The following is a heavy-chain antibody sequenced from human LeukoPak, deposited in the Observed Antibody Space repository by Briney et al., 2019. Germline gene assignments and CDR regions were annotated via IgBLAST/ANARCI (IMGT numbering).Heavy chain of an antibody. Sequence: SGPTLVKPTQTLTLTCTFSGFSLSTSGVGVGWIRQPPGKALEWLALIYWNDDKRYSPSLKSRLTITKDTSKNQVVLTMTNMDPVDTATYYCAHGQVVIDAFDIWGQGTMVTVSS. J-gene: IGHJ3*02. CDR2: IYWNDDK. CDR3: AHGQVVIDAFDI. CDR1: GFSLSTSGVG. D-gene: IGHD3-22*01. V-gene: IGHV2-5*01.